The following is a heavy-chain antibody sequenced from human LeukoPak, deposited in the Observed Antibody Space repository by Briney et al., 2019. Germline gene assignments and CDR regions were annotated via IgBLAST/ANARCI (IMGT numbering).Heavy chain of an antibody. Sequence: PGGSLRLSCAASGFTFSSYGMHWVRQAPGKGLEWVAVISYDGSNKYYADSVKGRFTISRDNSKNTLYLQMNSLRAEDTAVYYCAKDGPPSVVGATTGGSLDYWGQGTLATVSS. CDR1: GFTFSSYG. V-gene: IGHV3-30*18. CDR2: ISYDGSNK. J-gene: IGHJ4*02. D-gene: IGHD1-26*01. CDR3: AKDGPPSVVGATTGGSLDY.